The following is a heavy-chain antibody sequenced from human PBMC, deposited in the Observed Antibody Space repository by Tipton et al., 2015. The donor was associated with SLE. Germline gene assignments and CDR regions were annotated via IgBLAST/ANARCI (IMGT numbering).Heavy chain of an antibody. CDR3: ARDVTIFGVDYYYYYMDV. J-gene: IGHJ6*03. Sequence: TLSLTCTVSGGSISSYYWSWIRQPAGKGLEWIGRIYTSGSTNYNPPLKSRVTISVDTSKNQFSLKLSSVTAADTAVYYCARDVTIFGVDYYYYYMDVWGKGTTVTVSS. CDR1: GGSISSYY. V-gene: IGHV4-4*07. D-gene: IGHD3-3*01. CDR2: IYTSGST.